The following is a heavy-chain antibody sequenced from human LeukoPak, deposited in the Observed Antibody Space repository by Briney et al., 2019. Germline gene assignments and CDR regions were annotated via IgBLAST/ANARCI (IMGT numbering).Heavy chain of an antibody. Sequence: SETLSLTCTVSGGSVSSGSYYWSWIRQPPGKGLEWIGYIYYSGSTNYNPSLKSRVTISVDTSKNQFSLKLSSVTAADTAVYYCARRSAGATHFDYWGQGTLVTVSS. V-gene: IGHV4-61*01. CDR3: ARRSAGATHFDY. CDR1: GGSVSSGSYY. CDR2: IYYSGST. J-gene: IGHJ4*02. D-gene: IGHD1-26*01.